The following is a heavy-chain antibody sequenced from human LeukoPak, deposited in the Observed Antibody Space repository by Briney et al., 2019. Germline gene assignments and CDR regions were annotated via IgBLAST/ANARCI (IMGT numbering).Heavy chain of an antibody. D-gene: IGHD1-26*01. J-gene: IGHJ4*02. CDR2: IYYSGST. V-gene: IGHV4-59*01. CDR3: ARDRVGASTPPFDY. CDR1: GITFSDTW. Sequence: PGGSLRLSCAASGITFSDTWMSWVRRAPGKGLEWIGYIYYSGSTNYNPSLKSRVTISVDTSKNQFSLKLSSVTAADTAVYYCARDRVGASTPPFDYWGQGTLVTVSS.